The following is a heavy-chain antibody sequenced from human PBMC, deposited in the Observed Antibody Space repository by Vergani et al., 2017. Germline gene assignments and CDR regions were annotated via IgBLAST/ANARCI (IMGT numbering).Heavy chain of an antibody. Sequence: EVQLLQSGAEVKKPGESLKISCKGSGYSFTSYWIGWVRQMPGKGLEWMGIIYPGDSDTRYSPSFQGQVTISADKSISTAYLQWSSLKASDTAMYYCARHPYCSGGSCYSRYFDYWDQGTLVTVSS. V-gene: IGHV5-51*01. CDR3: ARHPYCSGGSCYSRYFDY. D-gene: IGHD2-15*01. CDR2: IYPGDSDT. J-gene: IGHJ4*02. CDR1: GYSFTSYW.